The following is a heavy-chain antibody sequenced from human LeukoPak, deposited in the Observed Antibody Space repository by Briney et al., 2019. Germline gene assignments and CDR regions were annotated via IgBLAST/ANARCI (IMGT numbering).Heavy chain of an antibody. D-gene: IGHD3-22*01. CDR2: IYYSGST. CDR1: GGSISSGGYS. V-gene: IGHV4-30-4*07. J-gene: IGHJ5*02. CDR3: AIYSSGYYGSNWFDP. Sequence: PSETLSLTCAVSGGSISSGGYSWSWIRQPPGKGLEWIGYIYYSGSTYYNPSLKSRVTISVDTSKNQFSLKLSSVTAADTAVYYCAIYSSGYYGSNWFDPWGQGTLVTVSP.